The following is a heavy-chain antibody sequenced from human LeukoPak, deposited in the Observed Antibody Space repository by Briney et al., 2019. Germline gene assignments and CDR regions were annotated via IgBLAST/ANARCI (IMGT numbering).Heavy chain of an antibody. D-gene: IGHD6-13*01. CDR3: ARAGGSIAVADY. J-gene: IGHJ4*02. Sequence: ASVKVSCKASGYTFTSYGISWVRQAPGQGLEWMGWISAYNGNTNYAQKLQGRVTMTTATSTSTAYVELRSLRSDDTAVYYCARAGGSIAVADYWGQGTLVTVSS. V-gene: IGHV1-18*01. CDR1: GYTFTSYG. CDR2: ISAYNGNT.